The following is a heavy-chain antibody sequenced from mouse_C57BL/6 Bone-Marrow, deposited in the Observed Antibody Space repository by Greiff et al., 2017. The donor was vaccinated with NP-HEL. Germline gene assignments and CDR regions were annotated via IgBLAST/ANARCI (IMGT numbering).Heavy chain of an antibody. J-gene: IGHJ4*01. V-gene: IGHV5-9-1*02. CDR2: ISSGGDYI. Sequence: EVMLVESGEGLVKPGGSLKLSCAASGFTFSSYAMSWVRQTPEKRLEWVAYISSGGDYIYYADTVKGRFTISRDNARNTLYLQMSSLKSEDTAMYYCTRDPLLYYYAMDYWGQGTSVTVSS. CDR1: GFTFSSYA. CDR3: TRDPLLYYYAMDY.